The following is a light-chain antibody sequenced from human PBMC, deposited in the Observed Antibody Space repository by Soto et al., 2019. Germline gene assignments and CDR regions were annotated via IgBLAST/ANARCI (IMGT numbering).Light chain of an antibody. CDR3: QQRTNWPRSFT. V-gene: IGKV3-11*01. CDR2: DTS. CDR1: QSVSSY. Sequence: EIVLTQSPATLSLSPGERAPLSSRASQSVSSYLAWYQQKPGQAPRLLIYDTSNRATGIPARFSGSGSGTDFTLTISSLEPEDFAVYYCQQRTNWPRSFTFGPGTKVDIK. J-gene: IGKJ3*01.